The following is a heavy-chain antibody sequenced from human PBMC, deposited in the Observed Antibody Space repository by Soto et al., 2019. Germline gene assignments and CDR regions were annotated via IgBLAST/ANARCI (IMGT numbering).Heavy chain of an antibody. CDR1: GFAFSSHP. CDR3: ARRTFGTSRSFDI. J-gene: IGHJ3*02. CDR2: ISDGGDLT. Sequence: LRLSCAASGFAFSSHPMSWVRQAPERGLEWVSGISDGGDLTYNADSVKGRFTISRDNSKNTLFLQMNSLRAEDTAVYYCARRTFGTSRSFDIWGQGTMVTVS. V-gene: IGHV3-23*01. D-gene: IGHD3-16*01.